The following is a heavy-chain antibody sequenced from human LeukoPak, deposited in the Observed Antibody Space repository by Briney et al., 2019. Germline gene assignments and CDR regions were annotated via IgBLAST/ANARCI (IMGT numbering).Heavy chain of an antibody. CDR1: GFTFSSYA. CDR2: ISGSGGST. V-gene: IGHV3-23*01. CDR3: AKDRCSGGSCYYFDY. Sequence: PGGSLRLSCGASGFTFSSYAMSWVRQAPGKGLEWVSAISGSGGSTYYADSVKGRFTISRDNSKNTLYLQMNSLRAEDTAVYYCAKDRCSGGSCYYFDYWGQGNLVTVCS. D-gene: IGHD2-15*01. J-gene: IGHJ4*02.